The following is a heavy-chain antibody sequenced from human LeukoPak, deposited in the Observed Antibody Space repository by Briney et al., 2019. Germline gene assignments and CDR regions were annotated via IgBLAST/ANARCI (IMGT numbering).Heavy chain of an antibody. D-gene: IGHD1-26*01. CDR3: ASRHRGSYYFDY. CDR1: GFTFSDYY. Sequence: GGSLRLSCAASGFTFSDYYMSWIRQAPGKGLEWVSYISSSDSTIYYADSVKGRFTISRDNAKNSLYLQMNSLRAEDTAVYYCASRHRGSYYFDYWGQGTLVTVSS. J-gene: IGHJ4*02. V-gene: IGHV3-11*01. CDR2: ISSSDSTI.